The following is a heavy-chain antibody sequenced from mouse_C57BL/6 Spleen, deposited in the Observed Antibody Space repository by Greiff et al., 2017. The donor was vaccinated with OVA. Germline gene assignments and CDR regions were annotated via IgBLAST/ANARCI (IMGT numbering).Heavy chain of an antibody. V-gene: IGHV1-80*01. CDR2: IYPGDGDN. Sequence: QVQLQQSGAELVKPGASVKISCKASGCAFSSYWMNWVKQRPGKGLEWIGQIYPGDGDNNYNGKFKGKAKLTADKSSITAYMQLRSLTSEDSAVYFCTRSYDEIDWYIDVWGTGTTVTVSS. CDR3: TRSYDEIDWYIDV. D-gene: IGHD2-3*01. CDR1: GCAFSSYW. J-gene: IGHJ1*03.